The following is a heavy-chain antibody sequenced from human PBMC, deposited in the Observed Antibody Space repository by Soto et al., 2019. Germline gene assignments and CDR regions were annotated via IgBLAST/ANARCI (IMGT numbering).Heavy chain of an antibody. J-gene: IGHJ6*02. D-gene: IGHD3-3*01. CDR3: ARDERSGYDFWSGFTHYYGMDV. CDR1: GFTFSDYY. Sequence: PGGSLRLSCAASGFTFSDYYMSWIRQAPGKWLEWVSYISSSGSTIYYADSVKGRFTISRDNAKNSLYLQMNSLRAEDTAVYYCARDERSGYDFWSGFTHYYGMDVWGQGXTVTVYS. V-gene: IGHV3-11*01. CDR2: ISSSGSTI.